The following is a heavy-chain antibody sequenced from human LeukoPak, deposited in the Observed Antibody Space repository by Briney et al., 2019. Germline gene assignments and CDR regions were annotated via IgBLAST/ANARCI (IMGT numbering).Heavy chain of an antibody. D-gene: IGHD5/OR15-5a*01. J-gene: IGHJ5*02. V-gene: IGHV4-61*01. Sequence: SGTLSLTCTVSGGSVSSGSYYWSWIRQPPGKGLEWIGYIYYSGSTNYNPSLKSRVTISVDTSKNQFSLKLSSVTAADTAVYYCARTLVSTGGMAWGQGTLVTVSS. CDR1: GGSVSSGSYY. CDR2: IYYSGST. CDR3: ARTLVSTGGMA.